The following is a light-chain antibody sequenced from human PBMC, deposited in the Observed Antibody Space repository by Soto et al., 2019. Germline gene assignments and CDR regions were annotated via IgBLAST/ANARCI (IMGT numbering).Light chain of an antibody. Sequence: EIVLTQSPGTLSLSPGERATLSCRASQSVSSSYLAWYQQKPGQAPRLLIFATSRRATDIPDRFSGSGSGTDFTLTISRLEPEDFAVYYCQQYGSLSWTFGQGTKVDIK. CDR2: ATS. V-gene: IGKV3-20*01. J-gene: IGKJ1*01. CDR1: QSVSSSY. CDR3: QQYGSLSWT.